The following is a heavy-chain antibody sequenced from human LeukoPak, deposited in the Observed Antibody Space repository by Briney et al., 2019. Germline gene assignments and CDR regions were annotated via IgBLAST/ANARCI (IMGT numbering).Heavy chain of an antibody. CDR2: IHYSGST. CDR3: AREPPGIDDAFDI. CDR1: GGPISGYY. D-gene: IGHD2-15*01. Sequence: PSETLSLTCSVSGGPISGYYWTWIRQPPGKGLEWIGYIHYSGSTNYNPSLKSRVTPSVDTSKNQFSLKLNSVTAADTAVYFCAREPPGIDDAFDIWGQGTMVTVSS. J-gene: IGHJ3*02. V-gene: IGHV4-59*01.